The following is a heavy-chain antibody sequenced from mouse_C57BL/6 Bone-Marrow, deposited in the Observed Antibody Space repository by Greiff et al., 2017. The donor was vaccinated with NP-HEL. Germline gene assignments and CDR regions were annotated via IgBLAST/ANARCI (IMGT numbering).Heavy chain of an antibody. CDR2: ISDGGSYT. Sequence: EVQLQESGGGLVKPGGSLKLSCAASGFTFSSYAMSWVRQTPEKRLEWVATISDGGSYTYYPDNVKGRFPISRDNAKNNLYLQMSHLKSEDTAMYYCARGSNYGHYYAMDYWGQGTSVTVSS. J-gene: IGHJ4*01. CDR1: GFTFSSYA. CDR3: ARGSNYGHYYAMDY. V-gene: IGHV5-4*01. D-gene: IGHD2-5*01.